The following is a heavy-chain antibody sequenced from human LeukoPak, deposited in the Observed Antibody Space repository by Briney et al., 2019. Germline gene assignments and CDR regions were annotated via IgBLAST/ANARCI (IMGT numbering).Heavy chain of an antibody. V-gene: IGHV1-69*06. CDR2: IIPLFDSP. J-gene: IGHJ6*03. D-gene: IGHD5-24*01. CDR1: GGTFTFGTGG. Sequence: SVKVSCKASGGTFTFGTGGVTWVRQASGQRLEWLGGIIPLFDSPHYAPNFQGRLTITADRFSGVAYMDLSSLSSEDTAVYYCAKAYIVNTNGDNVYYYMDVWGTGTTVTVSS. CDR3: AKAYIVNTNGDNVYYYMDV.